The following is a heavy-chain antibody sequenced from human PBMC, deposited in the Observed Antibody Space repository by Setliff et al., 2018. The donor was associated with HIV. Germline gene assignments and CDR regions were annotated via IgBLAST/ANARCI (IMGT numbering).Heavy chain of an antibody. Sequence: SETLSLTCAVYGQSISGYYWSWIRQTPGKGLEWIGEINHGGDTNYNPSLKSRVTISVDKSKNQFSVKLTSVTAADTAVYYCARGHCSGTNCYGVDYYGMDVWGQGTTVTVSS. CDR1: GQSISGYY. CDR2: INHGGDT. J-gene: IGHJ6*02. V-gene: IGHV4-34*01. D-gene: IGHD2-2*01. CDR3: ARGHCSGTNCYGVDYYGMDV.